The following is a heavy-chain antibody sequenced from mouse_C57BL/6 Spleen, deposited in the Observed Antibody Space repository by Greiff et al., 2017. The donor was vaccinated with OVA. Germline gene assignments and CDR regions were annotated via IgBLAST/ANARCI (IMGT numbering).Heavy chain of an antibody. CDR1: GYAFTNYL. CDR3: ARLADY. J-gene: IGHJ4*01. Sequence: VQLVESGAELVRPGTSVKVSCKASGYAFTNYLIEWVKQRPGQGLEWIGVINPGSGGTNYNEKFKGKATLTADKSSSTAYMQLSSLTSEDSAVYFCARLADYWGQGTSVTVSS. V-gene: IGHV1-54*01. CDR2: INPGSGGT.